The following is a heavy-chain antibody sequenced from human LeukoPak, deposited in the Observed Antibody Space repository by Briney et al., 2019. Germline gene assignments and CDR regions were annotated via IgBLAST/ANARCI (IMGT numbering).Heavy chain of an antibody. CDR3: ARSAPAAAGTGPMDV. J-gene: IGHJ6*03. Sequence: GGSLRLSCAASGFTFSDYSLSWVRQAPGKGLEWVSSISSSSTSTNYADSVKGRFTISRDNAKNSLYLQMNSLRAEGTTVYYCARSAPAAAGTGPMDVWGKGTTVTVSS. CDR1: GFTFSDYS. CDR2: ISSSSTST. V-gene: IGHV3-21*01. D-gene: IGHD6-13*01.